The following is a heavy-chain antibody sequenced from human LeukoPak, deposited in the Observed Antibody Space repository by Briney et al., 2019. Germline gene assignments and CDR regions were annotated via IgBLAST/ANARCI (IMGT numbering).Heavy chain of an antibody. V-gene: IGHV3-33*06. CDR1: GFTFNTYA. CDR3: AKDISNWNSRHFDY. Sequence: GRSLRLSCAASGFTFNTYAMHWVRQAPGKGLERGAIIWGDGSDKYYADSVRGRFTISRDNSKNTLYLQMNSLRTEDTALYYCAKDISNWNSRHFDYWGQGTLVTVSS. CDR2: IWGDGSDK. D-gene: IGHD1-7*01. J-gene: IGHJ4*02.